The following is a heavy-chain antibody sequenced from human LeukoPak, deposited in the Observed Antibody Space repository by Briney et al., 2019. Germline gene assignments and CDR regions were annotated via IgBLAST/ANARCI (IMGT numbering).Heavy chain of an antibody. CDR3: ARGMATIKY. CDR1: GFTFSNYG. Sequence: GGSLRLSCAASGFTFSNYGMHWVRLAPGKGLEWVAFIRYDGTIKYYVDSVKGRFTVSRDNSKNTLYLQMNSLRAEDTAVYYCARGMATIKYWGQGTLVTVSS. D-gene: IGHD5-24*01. CDR2: IRYDGTIK. V-gene: IGHV3-30*02. J-gene: IGHJ4*02.